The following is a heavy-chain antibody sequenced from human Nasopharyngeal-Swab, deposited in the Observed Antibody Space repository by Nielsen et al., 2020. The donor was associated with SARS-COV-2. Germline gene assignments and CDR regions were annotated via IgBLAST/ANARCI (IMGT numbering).Heavy chain of an antibody. D-gene: IGHD3-22*01. CDR3: AKDTYDSSGYFRIYYYYGMDV. CDR2: ISYDGSNK. J-gene: IGHJ6*02. V-gene: IGHV3-30*18. Sequence: GESLKISCAASGFTFSSYGMHWVRQAPGKGLEWVAVISYDGSNKYYADSVKGRFTISRDNSKNTLYLQMISLRAEDTAVYYCAKDTYDSSGYFRIYYYYGMDVWGQGTTVTVSS. CDR1: GFTFSSYG.